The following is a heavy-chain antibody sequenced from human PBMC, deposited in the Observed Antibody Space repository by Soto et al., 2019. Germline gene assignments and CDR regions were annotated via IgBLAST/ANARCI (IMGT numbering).Heavy chain of an antibody. J-gene: IGHJ6*03. CDR3: ARVPVYGSGSQYYYYMDV. Sequence: SETLSLTCAVYGGSFSGYYWSWIRQPPGKGLEWIGEINHSGSTNYNPSLKSRVTISVDTSKNQFSLKLSSVTAADTAVYYCARVPVYGSGSQYYYYMDVWGKGTTVTVSS. D-gene: IGHD3-10*01. V-gene: IGHV4-34*01. CDR1: GGSFSGYY. CDR2: INHSGST.